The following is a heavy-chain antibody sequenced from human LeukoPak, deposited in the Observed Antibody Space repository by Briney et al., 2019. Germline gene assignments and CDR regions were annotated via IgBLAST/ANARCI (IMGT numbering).Heavy chain of an antibody. J-gene: IGHJ5*02. Sequence: PGGSLRLSCAASGFTFGSHWMSWVRQTQGKGLEWVANIKQDGSETYYVDSVKGRFTISRDNAKNSLFLQMSILRAEDTAVYYCARGRKVPAAMGNWFDPWGQGTLVTVSS. CDR2: IKQDGSET. V-gene: IGHV3-7*01. D-gene: IGHD2-2*01. CDR3: ARGRKVPAAMGNWFDP. CDR1: GFTFGSHW.